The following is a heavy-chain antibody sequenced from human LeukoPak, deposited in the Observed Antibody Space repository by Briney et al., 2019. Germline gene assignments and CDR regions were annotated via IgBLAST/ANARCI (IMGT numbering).Heavy chain of an antibody. CDR2: INTNTGNP. CDR1: GGTFSSYA. D-gene: IGHD4-23*01. V-gene: IGHV7-4-1*02. Sequence: ASVKVSCKASGGTFSSYAISWVRQAPGQGLEWMGWINTNTGNPTYAQGFTGRFVFSLDTSVSTAYLQISSLKAEDTAVYYCASAGDYGGNSNYYFDYWGQGTLVTVSS. CDR3: ASAGDYGGNSNYYFDY. J-gene: IGHJ4*02.